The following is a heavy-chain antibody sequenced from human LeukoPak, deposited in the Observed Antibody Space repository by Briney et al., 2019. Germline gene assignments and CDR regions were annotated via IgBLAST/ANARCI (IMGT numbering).Heavy chain of an antibody. V-gene: IGHV4-59*08. CDR2: IYYSGST. CDR3: ARSSKFYDILTGYYPNAFDI. D-gene: IGHD3-9*01. Sequence: SETLSLTCTVSGGSISSYYWSWIRQPPGKGLEWIGCIYYSGSTNYNPSLKSRVTISVDTSKNQFSLKLSSVTAADTAVYYCARSSKFYDILTGYYPNAFDIWGQGTMVTVSS. CDR1: GGSISSYY. J-gene: IGHJ3*02.